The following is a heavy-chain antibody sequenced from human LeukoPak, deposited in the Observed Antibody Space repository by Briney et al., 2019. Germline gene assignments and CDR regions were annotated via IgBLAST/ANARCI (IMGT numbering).Heavy chain of an antibody. Sequence: PSETLSLTCTVSGGSISSYYWNWIRQPAGKGLEWIGRIYICGSTDYNPSLKSRVTMSVDTSKNQFSLQLSSVTAADTAVYYCARENWSGYYSFFDYWGQGTLVTVSS. CDR2: IYICGST. CDR1: GGSISSYY. V-gene: IGHV4-4*07. D-gene: IGHD3-3*01. CDR3: ARENWSGYYSFFDY. J-gene: IGHJ4*02.